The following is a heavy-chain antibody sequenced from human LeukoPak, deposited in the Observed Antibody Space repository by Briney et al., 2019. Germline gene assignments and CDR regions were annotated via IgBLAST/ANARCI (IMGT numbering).Heavy chain of an antibody. CDR3: ARGGPYDFWSGFNY. D-gene: IGHD3-3*01. V-gene: IGHV3-33*01. CDR1: GFTFSSYG. CDR2: IWYHGSNK. Sequence: PGGSLRLSCAASGFTFSSYGMHWVRQAPGKGLEWVAVIWYHGSNKYYADSVKGRFTISRDNSKNTLYLQMNSLRAEDTAVYYCARGGPYDFWSGFNYWGQGTLVTVSS. J-gene: IGHJ4*02.